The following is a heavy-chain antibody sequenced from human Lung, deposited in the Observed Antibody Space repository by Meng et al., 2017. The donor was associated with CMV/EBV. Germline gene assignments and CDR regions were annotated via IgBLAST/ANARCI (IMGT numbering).Heavy chain of an antibody. J-gene: IGHJ5*01. CDR3: ARDMTLRLPSGSGFDL. CDR2: ISWNGVTT. CDR1: GFTSDDYA. V-gene: IGHV3-9*02. Sequence: GGSLRLSCAAAGFTSDDYAMHWVRQVPGKGLEWVSGISWNGVTTGYAGSVKGRFTISRDNTKNSLYLQMNSLRPEDTAFYFCARDMTLRLPSGSGFDLWWQGXLVTVSS. D-gene: IGHD3-10*01.